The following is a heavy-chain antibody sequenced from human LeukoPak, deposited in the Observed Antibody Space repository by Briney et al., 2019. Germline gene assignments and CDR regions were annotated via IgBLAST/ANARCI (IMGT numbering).Heavy chain of an antibody. D-gene: IGHD5-18*01. CDR3: AREYSYGYEVSAFDI. V-gene: IGHV1-18*01. J-gene: IGHJ3*02. CDR2: ISAYNGNT. Sequence: GASVKVSCKASGYTFTSYGISWVRQAPGQGLEWMGWISAYNGNTNYAQKLQGRVTMTTDTSTSTAYMELRSLRSEDTAVYYCAREYSYGYEVSAFDIWGQGTMVTVSS. CDR1: GYTFTSYG.